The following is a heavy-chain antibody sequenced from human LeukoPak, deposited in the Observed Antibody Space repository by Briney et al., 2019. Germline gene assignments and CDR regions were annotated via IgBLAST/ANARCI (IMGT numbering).Heavy chain of an antibody. D-gene: IGHD3-9*01. CDR1: GYTFNSYG. V-gene: IGHV1-2*02. Sequence: ASVKVSCTSSGYTFNSYGITWVRQAPGQGLEWMGWINPNSGGTNYAQKFQGRVTMTRDTSISTAYMELSRLRSDDTAVYYCARGVTIFWGQGTLVTVSS. CDR2: INPNSGGT. CDR3: ARGVTIF. J-gene: IGHJ4*02.